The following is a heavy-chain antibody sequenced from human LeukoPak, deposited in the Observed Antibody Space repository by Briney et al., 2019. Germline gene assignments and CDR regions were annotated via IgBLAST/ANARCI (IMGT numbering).Heavy chain of an antibody. Sequence: GGSLRLSCAASGFTFSSYVMHWVRQVPGKGLVWVAVKDYCADSVKGRFTASKDNSKSTLYLQMNSLRAEDTAIYYCAKDLCSDASCSSRGIDYWGQGTLVTVSS. D-gene: IGHD2-15*01. V-gene: IGHV3-30*18. CDR2: KD. J-gene: IGHJ4*02. CDR1: GFTFSSYV. CDR3: AKDLCSDASCSSRGIDY.